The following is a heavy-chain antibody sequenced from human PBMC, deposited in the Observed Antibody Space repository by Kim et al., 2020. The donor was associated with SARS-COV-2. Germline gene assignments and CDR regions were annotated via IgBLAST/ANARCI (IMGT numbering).Heavy chain of an antibody. V-gene: IGHV4-34*01. CDR3: ASCGVSGSYDY. Sequence: SETLSLTCAVYGGSFSGYYWSWIRQPPGKGLEWIGEINHSGSTNYNPSLKSRVTISVDTSKNQFSLKLSSVTAADTAVYYCASCGVSGSYDYWGQGTLVTVSS. CDR2: INHSGST. CDR1: GGSFSGYY. D-gene: IGHD1-26*01. J-gene: IGHJ4*02.